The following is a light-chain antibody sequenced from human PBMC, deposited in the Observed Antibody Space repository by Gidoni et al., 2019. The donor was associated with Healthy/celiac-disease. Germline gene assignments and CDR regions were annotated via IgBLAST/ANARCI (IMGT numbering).Light chain of an antibody. V-gene: IGKV1-9*01. J-gene: IGKJ3*01. CDR3: QQLNSYLLT. Sequence: DIQLTQSPSFLSESVGDRVTITCRASQGISSYLAWYQQQPGKAPKLLIYAASTLQSGVPSRFSGSGSGTEFTLTISSLQPEDFATYYCQQLNSYLLTFGPGTKVDIK. CDR1: QGISSY. CDR2: AAS.